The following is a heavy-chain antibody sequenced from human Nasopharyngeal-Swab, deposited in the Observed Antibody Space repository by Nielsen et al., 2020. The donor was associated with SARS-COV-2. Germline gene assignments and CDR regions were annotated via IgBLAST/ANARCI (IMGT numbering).Heavy chain of an antibody. CDR3: GRREGTTGTDY. J-gene: IGHJ4*02. D-gene: IGHD4-17*01. CDR1: GYSFTNYW. CDR2: IYPGDSDT. Sequence: GESLKISCKGSGYSFTNYWIGLVRLMPGKGLEWMGIIYPGDSDTRYSPSFQGQVTISADKSISTAYLQWSSLKASDTAMYYCGRREGTTGTDYWGQGTLVTVSS. V-gene: IGHV5-51*01.